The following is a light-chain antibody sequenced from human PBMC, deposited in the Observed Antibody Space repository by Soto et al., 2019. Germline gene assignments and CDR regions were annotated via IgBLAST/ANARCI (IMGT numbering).Light chain of an antibody. CDR1: QSVSSN. CDR2: GAS. Sequence: EIVMTQSPATLSVSPGERATLSCRASQSVSSNLAWYQQKPDQAPRLLIYGASIRATGIPARFSGSGSGTDFTLTISSLQSEDFAVYFCQQYNNWRSYTFGQGTKVDIK. J-gene: IGKJ2*01. CDR3: QQYNNWRSYT. V-gene: IGKV3-15*01.